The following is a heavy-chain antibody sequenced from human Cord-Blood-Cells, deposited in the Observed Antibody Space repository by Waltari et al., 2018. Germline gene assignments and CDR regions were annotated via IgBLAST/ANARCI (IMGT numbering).Heavy chain of an antibody. CDR2: IHPSGGST. J-gene: IGHJ4*02. Sequence: QVQLVQSGHDVKKLEASVKVSCKASGYTFTSYYMHWVRQVPGQWLQWMGIIHPSGGSTSYAQKFQSRVTMTRDASTSAVVVEGISLRSEYTAVYYCAKIKGMLLVIDYWGQGTLVTVAS. CDR3: AKIKGMLLVIDY. D-gene: IGHD2-15*01. V-gene: IGHV1-46*01. CDR1: GYTFTSYY.